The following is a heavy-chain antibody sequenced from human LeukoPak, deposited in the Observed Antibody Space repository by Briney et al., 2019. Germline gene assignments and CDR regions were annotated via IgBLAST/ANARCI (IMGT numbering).Heavy chain of an antibody. Sequence: GASVKLSCKASGYTFSSYGVNWVRQAPGQGLEWMGWVSPYNGDTNYAQKFQDRVTMTTDTSTNTAYMELRSLRSDDTAVYYCARAGGSYSPSDYWGQGTLVTVSS. CDR3: ARAGGSYSPSDY. D-gene: IGHD2-21*01. CDR2: VSPYNGDT. CDR1: GYTFSSYG. J-gene: IGHJ4*02. V-gene: IGHV1-18*01.